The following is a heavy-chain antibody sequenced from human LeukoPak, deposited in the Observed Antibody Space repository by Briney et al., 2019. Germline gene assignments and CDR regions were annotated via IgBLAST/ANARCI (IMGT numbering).Heavy chain of an antibody. J-gene: IGHJ4*02. CDR3: AKDPPYCSSTSCSYFDY. V-gene: IGHV3-7*01. Sequence: PGGSLRLSCAASGFTFSSYWMSWVRQAPGKGLEWVANIKQDGSEKYYVDSVKGRFTISRDNSKNTLYLQMNSLRAEDTAVYYCAKDPPYCSSTSCSYFDYWGQGTLVTVSS. CDR2: IKQDGSEK. D-gene: IGHD2-2*01. CDR1: GFTFSSYW.